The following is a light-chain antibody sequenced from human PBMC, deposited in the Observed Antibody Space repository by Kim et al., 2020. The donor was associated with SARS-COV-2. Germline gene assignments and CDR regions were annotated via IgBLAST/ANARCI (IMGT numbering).Light chain of an antibody. Sequence: ATINCKTSQSVLNRSNNKNYIAWYQQKPGQPPKLLIYWASTRESGVPDRFSGSGSGTDFTLTISSLQAEDVAVYHCQQYYNIPFTFGPGTKVDIK. J-gene: IGKJ3*01. CDR2: WAS. CDR1: QSVLNRSNNKNY. CDR3: QQYYNIPFT. V-gene: IGKV4-1*01.